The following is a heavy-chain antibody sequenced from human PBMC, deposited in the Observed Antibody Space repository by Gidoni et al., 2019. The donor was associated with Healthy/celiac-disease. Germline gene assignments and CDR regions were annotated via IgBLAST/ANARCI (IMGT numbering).Heavy chain of an antibody. Sequence: QVQLQQSGPGLVKPSETLSLTCTVSGGSVSSGSYYWSWIRQPPGKGLEWIGFIYYSGSTNYNPPLKSRVTISVDTSKNQCSLKLSSVTAADTAVYYCARDKAKGYSYGYADYYYGMDVWGQGTTVTVSS. CDR3: ARDKAKGYSYGYADYYYGMDV. D-gene: IGHD5-18*01. CDR1: GGSVSSGSYY. J-gene: IGHJ6*02. V-gene: IGHV4-61*01. CDR2: IYYSGST.